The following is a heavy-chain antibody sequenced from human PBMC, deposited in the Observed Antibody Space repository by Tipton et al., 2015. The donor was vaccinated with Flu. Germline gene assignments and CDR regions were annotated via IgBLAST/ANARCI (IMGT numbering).Heavy chain of an antibody. CDR2: IYYSGIT. CDR3: ARDDGDYGLGSYHYYYGMDV. V-gene: IGHV4-31*03. CDR1: GGSISSGDYY. J-gene: IGHJ6*02. Sequence: TLSLTCTVSGGSISSGDYYWSWIRQHPGKGLEWIGYIYYSGITSYNPSLKSRVAISVDMSENQFSLKLSSVTAADTAVYYCARDDGDYGLGSYHYYYGMDVWGQGTTVTVSS. D-gene: IGHD3-10*01.